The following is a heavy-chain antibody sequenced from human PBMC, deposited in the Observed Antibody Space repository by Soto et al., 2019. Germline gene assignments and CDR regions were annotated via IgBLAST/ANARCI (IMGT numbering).Heavy chain of an antibody. D-gene: IGHD3-9*01. CDR1: GYTFTRYA. V-gene: IGHV1-3*01. Sequence: ASVKVSCKASGYTFTRYAVHWVRQAPGQRLEWMGWINAGNGNTKYSQKFQGRVTISRDTSASTSHMELSSLRSEDTAVYYCARTYYDILAGDSLNTFDYWGQGDLVTVSS. CDR2: INAGNGNT. J-gene: IGHJ4*02. CDR3: ARTYYDILAGDSLNTFDY.